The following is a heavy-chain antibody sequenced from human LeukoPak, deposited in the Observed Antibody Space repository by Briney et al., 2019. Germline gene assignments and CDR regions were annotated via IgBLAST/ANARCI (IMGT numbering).Heavy chain of an antibody. V-gene: IGHV3-49*03. J-gene: IGHJ4*02. CDR2: ITIKASGGTA. CDR1: GLNFGEYA. Sequence: LTGGSLRLSCTGSGLNFGEYAVNWFRQAPGKGLEWVGLITIKASGGTAGYAASVRGRFTISTDDSKSTAYLQLNSLKSEDTAVYFCTREVERGGSYWGGDYWGQGTLVTVSS. CDR3: TREVERGGSYWGGDY. D-gene: IGHD1-26*01.